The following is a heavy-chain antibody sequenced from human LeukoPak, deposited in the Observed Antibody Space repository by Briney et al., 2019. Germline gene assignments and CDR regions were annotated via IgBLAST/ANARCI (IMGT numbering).Heavy chain of an antibody. CDR2: VNWNGGNT. CDR1: GFTFDDYA. J-gene: IGHJ4*02. CDR3: ARVASNYDFDY. V-gene: IGHV3-20*04. D-gene: IGHD4-11*01. Sequence: GGSLRLSCAASGFTFDDYAMHWVRQAPGKGLEWVSGVNWNGGNTGYADSVKGRFTISRDNAQNSLYLQMNSLRADDTALYYCARVASNYDFDYWGQGTLVTVSS.